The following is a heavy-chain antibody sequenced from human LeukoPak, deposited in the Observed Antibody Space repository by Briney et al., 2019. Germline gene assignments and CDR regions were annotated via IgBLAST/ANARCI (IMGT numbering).Heavy chain of an antibody. Sequence: ASVKVSCKASGYTFTSYAMHWVRQAPGQRLEWMGWINAGNGNTKYSQKFQGRVTITRDTSASTAYMELSSLRSEDTAVYYCARAGTVVPAAIRPGHKPDYYYYGMDVWGQGTTVTVSS. J-gene: IGHJ6*02. V-gene: IGHV1-3*01. D-gene: IGHD2-2*02. CDR1: GYTFTSYA. CDR3: ARAGTVVPAAIRPGHKPDYYYYGMDV. CDR2: INAGNGNT.